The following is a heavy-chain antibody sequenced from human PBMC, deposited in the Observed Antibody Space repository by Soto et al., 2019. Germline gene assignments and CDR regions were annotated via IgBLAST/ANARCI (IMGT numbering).Heavy chain of an antibody. D-gene: IGHD6-13*01. CDR3: ARGRPGSRSDY. CDR2: IIPILGIA. CDR1: GGTFSSYT. Sequence: QVQLVQSGAEVKKTGSSVKVSCKASGGTFSSYTISWVRQAPGQGLEWMGRIIPILGIANYAQKFKGRVTITADKSRSTASMEPRSLRSHDTAGYYCARGRPGSRSDYWGQGNLVTVSS. J-gene: IGHJ4*02. V-gene: IGHV1-69*02.